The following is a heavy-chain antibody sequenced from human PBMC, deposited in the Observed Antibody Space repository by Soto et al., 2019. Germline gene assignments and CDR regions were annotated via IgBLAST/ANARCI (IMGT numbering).Heavy chain of an antibody. V-gene: IGHV3-30*04. CDR3: ARDDILVRPGGSYNNGMDV. J-gene: IGHJ6*02. CDR1: GFTFSDYA. CDR2: VAYDGRSK. D-gene: IGHD2-15*01. Sequence: QVQLVESGGGLVQQGSSLRLSCAASGFTFSDYAMHWVRQAPGKGLEWVAVVAYDGRSKYYADSVKGRFTISRDNSRTTVYLEMHSLRDEGTAMYYCARDDILVRPGGSYNNGMDVWGHGTTVTVSS.